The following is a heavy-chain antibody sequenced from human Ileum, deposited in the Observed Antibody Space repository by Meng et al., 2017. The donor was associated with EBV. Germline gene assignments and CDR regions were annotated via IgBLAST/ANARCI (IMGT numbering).Heavy chain of an antibody. Sequence: VQLVQSGAEVKKPGASVKVSCKASGYTFTRNTIHWVRQAPGQGLEWMGWINVGNDNTKYSQKFQGRVTITRDTSAYTVYMELSSLISEDTALYYCAREGAVAGPDFDYWGQGTLVTVSS. D-gene: IGHD6-19*01. CDR2: INVGNDNT. CDR1: GYTFTRNT. CDR3: AREGAVAGPDFDY. J-gene: IGHJ4*02. V-gene: IGHV1-3*01.